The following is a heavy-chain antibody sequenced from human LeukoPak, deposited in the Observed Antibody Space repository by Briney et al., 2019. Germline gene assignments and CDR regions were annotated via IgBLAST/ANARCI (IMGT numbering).Heavy chain of an antibody. V-gene: IGHV3-30*02. D-gene: IGHD6-13*01. Sequence: GGSLRLSCAASGFTFSSYGMHWVRQAPGKGLEWVAFIRYDGSNKYYADSVKGRFTISRDNSKDTLYLQMNSLGAEDTAVYYCAKDELLRSIAAAGTDYYYYMDVWGKGTTVTISS. CDR1: GFTFSSYG. CDR3: AKDELLRSIAAAGTDYYYYMDV. J-gene: IGHJ6*03. CDR2: IRYDGSNK.